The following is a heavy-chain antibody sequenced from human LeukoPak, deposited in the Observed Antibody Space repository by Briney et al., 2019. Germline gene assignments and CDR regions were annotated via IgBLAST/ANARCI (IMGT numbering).Heavy chain of an antibody. CDR2: ISSSGSTI. CDR3: AKEVMVRGVWYYGMDV. D-gene: IGHD3-10*01. CDR1: GFTFSDYY. J-gene: IGHJ6*02. Sequence: GGSLRLSCAASGFTFSDYYMSWIRQAPGKGLEWVSYISSSGSTIYYADSVKGRFTISGDNSKNTLYLQMNSLRAEDTAVYYCAKEVMVRGVWYYGMDVWGQGTTVTVSS. V-gene: IGHV3-11*01.